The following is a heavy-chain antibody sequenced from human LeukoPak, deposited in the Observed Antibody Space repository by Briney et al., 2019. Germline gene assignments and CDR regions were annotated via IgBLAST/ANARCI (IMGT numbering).Heavy chain of an antibody. J-gene: IGHJ4*02. D-gene: IGHD6-19*01. CDR2: GDYSGGT. CDR3: AGERGEEYSSGWYKTNFFDN. Sequence: KPSETLSLTCTVSGDSFSSVTDYWAWIRQPPGKGLEWIASGDYSGGTYYNPSLESRVAISTDMSKNQFSLKLTSVTGADTAVYYCAGERGEEYSSGWYKTNFFDNWGQGIRVTVSS. CDR1: GDSFSSVTDY. V-gene: IGHV4-39*07.